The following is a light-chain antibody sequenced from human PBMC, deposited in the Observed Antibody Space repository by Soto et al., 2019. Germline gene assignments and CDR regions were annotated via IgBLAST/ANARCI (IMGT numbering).Light chain of an antibody. CDR2: DVN. CDR3: SSFTNRKTYV. CDR1: SSDVGGYNS. Sequence: QSVLTQPASVSGSPGQSIAISCTGTSSDVGGYNSVSWFQQHPGKVPKLIIYDVNDRPSAVSDRFSGSKSGNTASLTISGLQTEDEADYYCSSFTNRKTYVFGTGTKLTVL. V-gene: IGLV2-14*01. J-gene: IGLJ1*01.